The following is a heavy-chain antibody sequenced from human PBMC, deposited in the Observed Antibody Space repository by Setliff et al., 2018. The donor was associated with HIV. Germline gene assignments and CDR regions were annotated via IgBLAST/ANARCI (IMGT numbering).Heavy chain of an antibody. CDR2: IHYTGNS. D-gene: IGHD2-21*02. J-gene: IGHJ4*02. V-gene: IGHV4-39*02. CDR3: AREGDGIDY. CDR1: GASISTTTHY. Sequence: SETLSLTCTVSGASISTTTHYWGWIRQPPGKGLEWIGSIHYTGNSYITPSLKSRLTISVDASKNQISLKLTSVTAADTAIYFCAREGDGIDYWGQGILVTVSS.